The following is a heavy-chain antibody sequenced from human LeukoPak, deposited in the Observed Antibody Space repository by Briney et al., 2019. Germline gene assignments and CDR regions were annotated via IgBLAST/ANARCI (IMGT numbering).Heavy chain of an antibody. CDR1: GGSFSGYY. D-gene: IGHD2-21*01. CDR3: AREMWPDGMDV. J-gene: IGHJ6*02. CDR2: INHSGST. Sequence: PSETLSLTCAVYGGSFSGYYWSWIRQPPGKGLEWIGEINHSGSTNYNPSLKSRVTISVDTSENQFSLKLSSVTAADTAVYYCAREMWPDGMDVWGQGTTVTVSS. V-gene: IGHV4-34*01.